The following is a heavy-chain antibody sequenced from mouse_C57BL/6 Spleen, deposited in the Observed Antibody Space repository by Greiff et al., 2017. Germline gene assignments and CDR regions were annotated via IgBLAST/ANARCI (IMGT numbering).Heavy chain of an antibody. Sequence: QVQLQQPGAELVKPGASVTLSCKASGYTFTSYWMHWVKQRPGQGLEWIGMIHPNSGSTNYNEKFKSKATLTVDKSSSTAYMQRRSLTSADSAVYYCAAYGRGYWGQGTTLTVSS. CDR3: AAYGRGY. CDR1: GYTFTSYW. CDR2: IHPNSGST. V-gene: IGHV1-64*01. J-gene: IGHJ2*01. D-gene: IGHD1-1*01.